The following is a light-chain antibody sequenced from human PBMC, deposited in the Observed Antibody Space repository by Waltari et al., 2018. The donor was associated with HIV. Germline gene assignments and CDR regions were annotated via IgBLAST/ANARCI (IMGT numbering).Light chain of an antibody. CDR1: NIAGRK. J-gene: IGLJ2*01. CDR3: QVWDESNEQVV. CDR2: DDS. Sequence: YVLTQPPSVSVAPGQTASITCGGDNIAGRKVHWYQRRPGQAPALVVFDDSDRPSGIPERFSGSISGNTATLIISRVEDGDEADYYCQVWDESNEQVVFGGGTRLTVL. V-gene: IGLV3-21*02.